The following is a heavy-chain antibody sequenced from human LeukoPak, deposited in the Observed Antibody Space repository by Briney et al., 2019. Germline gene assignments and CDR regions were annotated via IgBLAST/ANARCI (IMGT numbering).Heavy chain of an antibody. CDR2: INPNSGGT. V-gene: IGHV1-2*02. J-gene: IGHJ1*01. D-gene: IGHD6-13*01. Sequence: ASVKVSCKASGYTFTGYYMHWVRQAPGQGLEWMGWINPNSGGTNYAQQFQGRATMTRDTSISSAYMELSRLRSDDTAVYYWARARSWRNTKGGIAAAGTRAEYFQHWGQGTLVTVSS. CDR1: GYTFTGYY. CDR3: ARARSWRNTKGGIAAAGTRAEYFQH.